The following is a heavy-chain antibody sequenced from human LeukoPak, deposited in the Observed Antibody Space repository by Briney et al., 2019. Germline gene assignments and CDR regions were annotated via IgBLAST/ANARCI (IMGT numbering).Heavy chain of an antibody. CDR3: ATLSYEILTRYLPLLD. CDR2: IDPSDSSI. D-gene: IGHD3-9*01. J-gene: IGHJ4*02. CDR1: GYTFTSHW. Sequence: GESLKISCKGSGYTFTSHWISWVRQLPGKGLEWMGRIDPSDSSIDYSPSFQGHVTISADKSITTAYLQWNSLNASDTAMYYCATLSYEILTRYLPLLDWGQGSLVTVSS. V-gene: IGHV5-10-1*01.